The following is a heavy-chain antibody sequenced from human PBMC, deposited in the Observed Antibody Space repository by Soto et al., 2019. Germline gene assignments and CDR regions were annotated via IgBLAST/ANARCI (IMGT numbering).Heavy chain of an antibody. V-gene: IGHV1-69*12. D-gene: IGHD1-7*01. CDR2: IIPIFGTA. Sequence: QVQLVQSGAEVKKPGSSVKVSCKASGGTFSSYAISWVRQAPGQGLEWMGGIIPIFGTANYAQKFQGRVTITAXXSXSXAYMELSSLRSEDTAVYYCARGPGTTYTYYYYGMDVWGQGTTVTVSS. CDR3: ARGPGTTYTYYYYGMDV. CDR1: GGTFSSYA. J-gene: IGHJ6*02.